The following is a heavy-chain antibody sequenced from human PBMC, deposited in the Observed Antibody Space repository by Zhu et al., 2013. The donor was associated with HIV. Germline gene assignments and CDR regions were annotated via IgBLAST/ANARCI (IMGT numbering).Heavy chain of an antibody. CDR2: IYHSGST. J-gene: IGHJ4*02. D-gene: IGHD1-26*01. Sequence: QVQLQESGPGLVKPSETLSLTCTVSGYSISSGYYWGWIRQPPGKGLEWIGSIYHSGSTYYNPSLKSRVTISVDTSKNQFSLKLSSVTAADTAVYYCARDAATTDGYWGQGTLVTVSS. CDR1: GYSISSGYY. V-gene: IGHV4-38-2*02. CDR3: ARDAATTDGY.